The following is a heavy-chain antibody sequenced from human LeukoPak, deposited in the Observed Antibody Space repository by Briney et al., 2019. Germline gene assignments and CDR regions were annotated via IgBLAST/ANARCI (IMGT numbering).Heavy chain of an antibody. Sequence: GGSLRLSCAASGFTFSNYGMHWVRQAPGKGLEWVAFIRYDGTNKYYADSAKGRFTISRDNSKNTLYLQMNSLRAEDSAVYYCAKDTYDSSGYYRRFDYWGQGTLVTVSS. D-gene: IGHD3-22*01. V-gene: IGHV3-30*02. CDR2: IRYDGTNK. J-gene: IGHJ4*02. CDR3: AKDTYDSSGYYRRFDY. CDR1: GFTFSNYG.